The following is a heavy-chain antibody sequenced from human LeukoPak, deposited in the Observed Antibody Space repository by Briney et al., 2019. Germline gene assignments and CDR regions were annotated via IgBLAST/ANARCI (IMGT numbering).Heavy chain of an antibody. Sequence: ASVKVSCKASGYTFTGDQIYWLRQAPGQGLEWVGWIKPSSGDTLYEQKFQGRVTMTRDKSISSAYMELSSLRSDDTAVYYCEGKSAGFLTAWGQGTLVTVSS. J-gene: IGHJ5*02. CDR2: IKPSSGDT. D-gene: IGHD2/OR15-2a*01. CDR3: EGKSAGFLTA. V-gene: IGHV1-2*02. CDR1: GYTFTGDQ.